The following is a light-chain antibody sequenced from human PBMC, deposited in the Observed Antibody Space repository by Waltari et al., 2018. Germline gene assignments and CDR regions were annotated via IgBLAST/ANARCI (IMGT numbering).Light chain of an antibody. J-gene: IGKJ4*01. CDR2: DAS. CDR3: QQYNSYPGLT. Sequence: DIQMTQSPSTLSASVGDRVTITCRASQNSKKWLAWYQQKPGKAPDLLIYDASSWETGVPSRFSGSGSGTEFTLTINSLQHDDFATYYCQQYNSYPGLTFGGGTTVEIK. V-gene: IGKV1-5*01. CDR1: QNSKKW.